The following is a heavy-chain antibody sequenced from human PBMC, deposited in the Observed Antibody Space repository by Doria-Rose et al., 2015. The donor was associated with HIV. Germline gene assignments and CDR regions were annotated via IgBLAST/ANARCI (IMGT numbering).Heavy chain of an antibody. CDR1: GVSLSSPGMG. Sequence: SGPVLVKPTETLTLTCTVSGVSLSSPGMGVSWIRQPPGKALEWLANIFSDHERSYKTSLKTRLTISRGTSKSQVVLTMTDMNPGDTATYYCARIESSRWYHKYYFDFWGQGTLVIVSA. D-gene: IGHD6-13*01. CDR3: ARIESSRWYHKYYFDF. J-gene: IGHJ4*02. CDR2: IFSDHER. V-gene: IGHV2-26*01.